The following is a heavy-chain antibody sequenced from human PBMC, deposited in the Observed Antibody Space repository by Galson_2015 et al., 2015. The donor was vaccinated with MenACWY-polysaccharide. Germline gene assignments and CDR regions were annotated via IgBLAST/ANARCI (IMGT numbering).Heavy chain of an antibody. J-gene: IGHJ6*02. CDR3: ARHRSGAGGALNYYYYYGMDV. D-gene: IGHD2-15*01. V-gene: IGHV3-23*01. CDR1: GFTFSSYA. CDR2: ISGSGGST. Sequence: SLRLSCAASGFTFSSYAMSWVRQAPGKGLEWVSAISGSGGSTYYADSVKGRFTISRDNSKNTLYLQMNSLRAEDTAVYYCARHRSGAGGALNYYYYYGMDVWGQGTTVTVSS.